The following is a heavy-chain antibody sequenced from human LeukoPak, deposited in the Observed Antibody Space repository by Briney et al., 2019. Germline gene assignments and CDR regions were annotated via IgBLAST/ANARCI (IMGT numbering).Heavy chain of an antibody. J-gene: IGHJ5*02. CDR2: IYYSGST. CDR3: ARVGSASGRVWFDP. V-gene: IGHV4-59*01. D-gene: IGHD3-10*01. Sequence: PSETLSLTCTVSGGSISSYYWSWIRQPPGNGLEWLGYIYYSGSTSYNPSLKSRVTISIDTSKNQFSLKLSSVTAADTAVYYCARVGSASGRVWFDPWGQGTLVTVSS. CDR1: GGSISSYY.